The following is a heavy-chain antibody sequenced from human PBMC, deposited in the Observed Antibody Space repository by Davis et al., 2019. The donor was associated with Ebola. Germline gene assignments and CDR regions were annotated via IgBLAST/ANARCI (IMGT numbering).Heavy chain of an antibody. CDR2: INAGNGNT. D-gene: IGHD6-19*01. CDR1: GYTFTSYA. CDR3: ARDLGYSSGWYYYYYGMDV. V-gene: IGHV1-3*01. J-gene: IGHJ6*02. Sequence: ASVKVSCKASGYTFTSYAMHWVRQAPGQRLEWMGWINAGNGNTKYSQKFQGRVTITRDTSASTAYMELSSLRSEDTAVYYCARDLGYSSGWYYYYYGMDVWGQGTTVTVS.